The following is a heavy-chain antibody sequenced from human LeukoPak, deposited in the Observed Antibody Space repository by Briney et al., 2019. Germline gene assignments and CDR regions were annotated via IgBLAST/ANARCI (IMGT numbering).Heavy chain of an antibody. Sequence: GGSLRLSCTASGFTFGDYAMSWVRQAPGKGLEWVGFIRSKAYGGTTEYAASVKGRFTISRDDSKSIAYLQMNSLKTEDTAVYYCTRGNYYDSSGYYGGAFDIWGKGQWSPSLQ. D-gene: IGHD3-22*01. V-gene: IGHV3-49*04. CDR2: IRSKAYGGTT. J-gene: IGHJ3*02. CDR3: TRGNYYDSSGYYGGAFDI. CDR1: GFTFGDYA.